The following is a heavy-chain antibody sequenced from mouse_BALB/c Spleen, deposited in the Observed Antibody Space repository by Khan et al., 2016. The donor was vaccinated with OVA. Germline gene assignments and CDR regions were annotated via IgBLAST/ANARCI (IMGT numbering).Heavy chain of an antibody. D-gene: IGHD2-10*01. CDR3: ARQPYYHYNIMDY. Sequence: QVQLKESGPGLAAPSQSLSITCTISGFSLTNYGVHWVRQPPGKGLEWLVVIWNDGTTTYNSSLKSRLTITKDNSQSQVFLKMNSLQTDDTAIYFCARQPYYHYNIMDYWGQGTSDNVSS. CDR1: GFSLTNYG. V-gene: IGHV2-6-1*01. CDR2: IWNDGTT. J-gene: IGHJ4*01.